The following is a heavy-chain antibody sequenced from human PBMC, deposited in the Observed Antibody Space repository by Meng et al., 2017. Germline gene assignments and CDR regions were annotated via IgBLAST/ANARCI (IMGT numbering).Heavy chain of an antibody. V-gene: IGHV1-2*02. Sequence: ASVKVSCKASGCTFTGYYMHWVRQAPGQGLEWMGWINPNSGGTNYAQKFQGRVTMTRDTSISTAYMELSRLRSDDTAVYYCARSWVYGSSVPYYFDYWGQGTLVTVSS. CDR3: ARSWVYGSSVPYYFDY. J-gene: IGHJ4*02. CDR1: GCTFTGYY. D-gene: IGHD3-10*01. CDR2: INPNSGGT.